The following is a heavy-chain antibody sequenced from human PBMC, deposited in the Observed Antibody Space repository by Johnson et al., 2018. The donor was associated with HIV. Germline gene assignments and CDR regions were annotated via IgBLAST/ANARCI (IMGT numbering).Heavy chain of an antibody. CDR1: GFTFSAYW. V-gene: IGHV3-74*02. D-gene: IGHD1-1*01. J-gene: IGHJ3*02. Sequence: VQLVESGGGLVQPGRSLRLSCAASGFTFSAYWMHWVRQAPGQGLVWVSRIIRDATTAIYADSVTGRFTISRDNAKNSLYLQMDSLRGEDTAVYYCARAGQRYTLTTRPGSFDIWGQGTMVTVSS. CDR2: IIRDATTA. CDR3: ARAGQRYTLTTRPGSFDI.